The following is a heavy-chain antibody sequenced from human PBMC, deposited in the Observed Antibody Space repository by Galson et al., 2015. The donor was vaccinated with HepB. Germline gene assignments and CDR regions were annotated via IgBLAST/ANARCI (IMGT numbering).Heavy chain of an antibody. J-gene: IGHJ6*03. CDR3: ARQQYRSTTSRTNYFLDV. D-gene: IGHD2-2*01. V-gene: IGHV4-39*01. Sequence: LSLTCTVSGGSISSSSYYWGWIRQPPGKGLEWIGSIYYSGSTYYNPSLKSRVTISVDTSKNQFSLKLSSVTAADTAVYYCARQQYRSTTSRTNYFLDVWGKGTPVTVSS. CDR1: GGSISSSSYY. CDR2: IYYSGST.